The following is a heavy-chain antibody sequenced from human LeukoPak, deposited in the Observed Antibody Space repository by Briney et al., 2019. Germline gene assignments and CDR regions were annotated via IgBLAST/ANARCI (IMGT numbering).Heavy chain of an antibody. CDR2: INPNSGGT. J-gene: IGHJ5*02. D-gene: IGHD5-24*01. V-gene: IGHV1-2*02. CDR1: GYTFTGYY. CDR3: ARAAEMAPNWIDP. Sequence: ASVKVSCKASGYTFTGYYMHWVRQAPGQGLEWMGWINPNSGGTNYAQKFQGRVTMTRDTSISTAYMELSRLRSDDTAVYYCARAAEMAPNWIDPWGQGTLVTVSS.